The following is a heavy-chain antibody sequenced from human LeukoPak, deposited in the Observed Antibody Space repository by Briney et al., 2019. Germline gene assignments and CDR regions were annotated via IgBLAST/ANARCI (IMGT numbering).Heavy chain of an antibody. CDR3: ARLRILEWLLRDAFDI. J-gene: IGHJ3*02. CDR1: GYTFTGYY. D-gene: IGHD3-3*01. V-gene: IGHV1-2*02. CDR2: INPNSGGT. Sequence: ASVKVSCKASGYTFTGYYMHWVRQAPGQGLEWMGWINPNSGGTNYAQKFQGRVTMTRDTSISTAYMELSRLRSDDTAVYYCARLRILEWLLRDAFDIWGQGTMVTVSS.